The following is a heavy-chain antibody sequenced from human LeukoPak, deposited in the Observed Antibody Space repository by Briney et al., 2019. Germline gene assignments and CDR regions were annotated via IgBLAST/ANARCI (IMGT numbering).Heavy chain of an antibody. CDR2: IYHSGST. D-gene: IGHD6-13*01. CDR3: ARDLAAAGKELGPDYCYYGMDV. CDR1: GGSISSSNW. J-gene: IGHJ6*02. V-gene: IGHV4-4*02. Sequence: SETLSLTCAVSGGSISSSNWWSWVRQPPGKGLEWIGEIYHSGSTNYNPSLKSRVTISVDKSKNQFSLKLSSVTAADTAVYYCARDLAAAGKELGPDYCYYGMDVWGQGTTVTVSS.